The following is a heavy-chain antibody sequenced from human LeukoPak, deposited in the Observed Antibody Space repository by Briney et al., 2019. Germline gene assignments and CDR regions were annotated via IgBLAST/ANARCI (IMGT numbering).Heavy chain of an antibody. J-gene: IGHJ5*02. D-gene: IGHD3-3*01. V-gene: IGHV1-46*01. CDR1: GYTFTSYY. Sequence: GASVKVSCKASGYTFTSYYMHWVRQAPGQGLEWMGIINPSGGSTNYAQKFQGRVTMTRDMSTSTVYMELSSLRSEDTAVYYCARMGITIFGVVIEDGWFDPWGQGTLVTVSS. CDR3: ARMGITIFGVVIEDGWFDP. CDR2: INPSGGST.